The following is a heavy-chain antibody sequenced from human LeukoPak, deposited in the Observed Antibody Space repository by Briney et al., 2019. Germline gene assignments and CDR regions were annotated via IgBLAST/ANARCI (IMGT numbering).Heavy chain of an antibody. Sequence: ASVKVSCKVSGYTPTELSMHCVRQAPGKGLEWMVGFDIEDGETISAQKFQGRVTMTEDTSTDTAYMELSSLRSEDTGVYYCATVPYYDILTGYYSLGGIGYYFDYWGQGTLVTVSS. CDR2: FDIEDGET. CDR1: GYTPTELS. J-gene: IGHJ4*02. CDR3: ATVPYYDILTGYYSLGGIGYYFDY. D-gene: IGHD3-9*01. V-gene: IGHV1-24*01.